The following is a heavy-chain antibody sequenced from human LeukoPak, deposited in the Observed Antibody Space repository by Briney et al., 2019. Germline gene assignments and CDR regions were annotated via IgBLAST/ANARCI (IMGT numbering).Heavy chain of an antibody. CDR1: GGSIRSGGYY. CDR3: ARHSGSYYDSSGYITGFDY. D-gene: IGHD3-22*01. J-gene: IGHJ4*02. V-gene: IGHV4-39*01. Sequence: SGTLSLTCTVSGGSIRSGGYYWGWVRQHPGKGLEWVGRIYTSRSTNYNPSLKSRVTMSVDTSQNQFSLKLSSVPAADTAVYYCARHSGSYYDSSGYITGFDYGGQGTLVTVS. CDR2: IYTSRST.